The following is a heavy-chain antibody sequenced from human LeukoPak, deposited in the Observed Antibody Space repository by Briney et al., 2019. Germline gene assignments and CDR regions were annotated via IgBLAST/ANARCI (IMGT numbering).Heavy chain of an antibody. Sequence: ASVRVSCKASGYTFTSYAMHWMRQAPGQRLEWMGWINAGNGNTKYSQKFQGRVIITRDTSASTAYMELSSLRSEDTAVYSCARDYSGYDLYFDYWGQGTLVTVSS. CDR1: GYTFTSYA. J-gene: IGHJ4*02. V-gene: IGHV1-3*01. CDR2: INAGNGNT. D-gene: IGHD5-12*01. CDR3: ARDYSGYDLYFDY.